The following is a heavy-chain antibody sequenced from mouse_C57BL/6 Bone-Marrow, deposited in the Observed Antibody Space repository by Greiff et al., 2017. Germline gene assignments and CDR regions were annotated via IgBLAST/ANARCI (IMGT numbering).Heavy chain of an antibody. D-gene: IGHD2-3*01. J-gene: IGHJ4*01. CDR3: ARGDGYPLAMDY. CDR2: ISDGGSYT. Sequence: EVKLMESGGGLVKPGGSLKLSCAASGFTFSSYAMSWVRQTPETRLEWVATISDGGSYTYYPDNVKGRFTISRDNAKNNLYLQMSHLKSEDTAMYYCARGDGYPLAMDYWGQGTSVTVSS. CDR1: GFTFSSYA. V-gene: IGHV5-4*03.